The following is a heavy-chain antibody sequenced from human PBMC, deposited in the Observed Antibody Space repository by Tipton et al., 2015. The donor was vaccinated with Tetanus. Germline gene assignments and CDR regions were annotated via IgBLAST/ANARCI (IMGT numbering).Heavy chain of an antibody. CDR2: IDPNSGGT. CDR1: GYTFTGYY. D-gene: IGHD3-22*01. CDR3: ARDRGDYIYYGMDV. J-gene: IGHJ6*02. Sequence: QVQLVQSGAEVKKPGASVKVSCKASGYTFTGYYIYRVRQAPGQGLEWMGWIDPNSGGTVYAQKFQGRVTMTRDTSISTAYMELRSLRSDDTAVYYCARDRGDYIYYGMDVWGPGTTVTVSS. V-gene: IGHV1-2*02.